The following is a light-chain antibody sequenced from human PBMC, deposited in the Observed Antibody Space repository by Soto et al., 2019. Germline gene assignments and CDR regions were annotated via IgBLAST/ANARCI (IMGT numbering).Light chain of an antibody. Sequence: EIVMTQSPATLSVSPGERATLSCRASQSVSSNLAWYQQKPGQAPRLLMYGASTRATGIPDRFSGSGSGTEFTLTISSLQSEDFAVYYCHQHNSWPPRTLGQGTKVEIK. CDR3: HQHNSWPPRT. CDR1: QSVSSN. J-gene: IGKJ1*01. V-gene: IGKV3-15*01. CDR2: GAS.